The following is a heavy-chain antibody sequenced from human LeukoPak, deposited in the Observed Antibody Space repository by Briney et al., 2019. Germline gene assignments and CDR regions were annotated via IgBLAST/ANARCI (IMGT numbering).Heavy chain of an antibody. CDR3: ASQPQGGWRNWFDP. CDR2: IYYSGST. Sequence: SETLSLTCTVSGGSISSYYWSWIRQPPGKGLEWIGYIYYSGSTNYNPSLKSRVTISVDTSKDQFSLKLSSVTAADTAVYYCASQPQGGWRNWFDPWGQGTLVTVSS. CDR1: GGSISSYY. J-gene: IGHJ5*02. V-gene: IGHV4-59*08. D-gene: IGHD1-26*01.